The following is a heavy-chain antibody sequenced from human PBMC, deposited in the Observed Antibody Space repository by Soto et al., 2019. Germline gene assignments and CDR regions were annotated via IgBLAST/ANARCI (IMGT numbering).Heavy chain of an antibody. D-gene: IGHD1-26*01. Sequence: QVQLVQSGAEVKKPGSSVKVSCKASGDAFTNYIFDWVRQAPGQCLEWMGGIIPMFGTPKYAQTFQDRVTISADVSTGTAYLELNSLRFDDTAVYYCARGRDQPPVGLYFDSWGEGTRVTVSS. CDR2: IIPMFGTP. V-gene: IGHV1-69*01. J-gene: IGHJ4*02. CDR1: GDAFTNYI. CDR3: ARGRDQPPVGLYFDS.